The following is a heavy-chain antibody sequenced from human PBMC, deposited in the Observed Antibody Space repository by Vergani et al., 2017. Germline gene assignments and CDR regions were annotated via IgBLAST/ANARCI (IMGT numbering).Heavy chain of an antibody. V-gene: IGHV3-23*01. J-gene: IGHJ4*02. Sequence: EVHLLESGGGLIQPGGSLRISCAASGFTFDNYAMTWVRQAPGKGLQWVSGISGSGSSKFYEDSLKGRVTISRDNSKNTLYLQMNSLRAEDTAVYYCAKNNIIEMATFWDDWGQGTLVTVSS. CDR2: ISGSGSSK. CDR3: AKNNIIEMATFWDD. CDR1: GFTFDNYA. D-gene: IGHD5-24*01.